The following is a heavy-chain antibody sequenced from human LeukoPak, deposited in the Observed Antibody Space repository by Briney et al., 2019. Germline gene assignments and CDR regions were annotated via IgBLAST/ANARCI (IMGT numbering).Heavy chain of an antibody. Sequence: PSETLSLTCAVYGGSFSGYYWSWIRQPPGKGLEWIGEINHSGSTNYNPSLKSRVTISVDTSKNQFSLKLSSVTAADTAVYYCARGLRYGGLLDYWGQGTLVTVSS. CDR3: ARGLRYGGLLDY. J-gene: IGHJ4*02. CDR2: INHSGST. D-gene: IGHD1-26*01. CDR1: GGSFSGYY. V-gene: IGHV4-34*01.